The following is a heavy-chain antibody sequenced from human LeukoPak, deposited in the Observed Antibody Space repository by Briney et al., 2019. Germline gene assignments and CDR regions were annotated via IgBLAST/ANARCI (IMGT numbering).Heavy chain of an antibody. J-gene: IGHJ4*02. D-gene: IGHD7-27*01. CDR2: IDPSDSET. Sequence: LGESPKISCKASGYSFTSYWIGWVRHMPGKGLEWMGIIDPSDSETRYTPSFQGQVTISVDKSLTTAYLQWNSLKASDTAMYYCARQTAMGRSGDYWGQGTLVTVSS. V-gene: IGHV5-51*01. CDR3: ARQTAMGRSGDY. CDR1: GYSFTSYW.